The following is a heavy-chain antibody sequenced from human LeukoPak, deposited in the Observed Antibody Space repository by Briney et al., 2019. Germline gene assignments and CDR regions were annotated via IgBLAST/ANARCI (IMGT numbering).Heavy chain of an antibody. CDR1: GFTVSSNY. D-gene: IGHD6-25*01. V-gene: IGHV3-53*01. CDR3: ARSTSGHNWFDP. Sequence: PGGSLRLSCAASGFTVSSNYMSWVRQAPGKGLEWVSVIYSGGSTYYADSVKGRFTISRDNSKNTLYVQMNSLRAEDAAVYYCARSTSGHNWFDPWGQGTLVTVSS. J-gene: IGHJ5*02. CDR2: IYSGGST.